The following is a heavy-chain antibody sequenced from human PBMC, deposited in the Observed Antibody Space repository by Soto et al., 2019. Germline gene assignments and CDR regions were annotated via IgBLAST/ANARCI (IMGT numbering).Heavy chain of an antibody. CDR2: ISGGGVTT. Sequence: AGGSLRLSCAASGFTFSTYAMSWFRQAPGKGLEWVSVISGGGVTTEYADSVKGRFTISRDNSKNTLYLQLNSLRAEDTAIYYCAKYDRFNEDGFNIWSQGTLVTVSS. J-gene: IGHJ3*02. V-gene: IGHV3-23*01. D-gene: IGHD3-22*01. CDR1: GFTFSTYA. CDR3: AKYDRFNEDGFNI.